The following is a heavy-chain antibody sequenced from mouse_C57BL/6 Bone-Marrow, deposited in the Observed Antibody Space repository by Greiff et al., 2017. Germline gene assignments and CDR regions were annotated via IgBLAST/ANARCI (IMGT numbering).Heavy chain of an antibody. J-gene: IGHJ2*01. Sequence: VQLQQPGAELVKPGASVKLSCKASGYTFTSYWMQWVKQRPGQGLEWIGEIDPSDSYTNYNQKFKGKATLTVDTSSSTAYMQLSSLTSEDSAVYYCALYGNYVGYWGQGTTLTVAS. CDR2: IDPSDSYT. CDR3: ALYGNYVGY. D-gene: IGHD2-1*01. V-gene: IGHV1-50*01. CDR1: GYTFTSYW.